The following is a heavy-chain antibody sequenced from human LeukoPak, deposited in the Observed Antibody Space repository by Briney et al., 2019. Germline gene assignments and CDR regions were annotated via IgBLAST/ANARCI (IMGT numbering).Heavy chain of an antibody. Sequence: SGTLSLTCTVSGGSISSSSWSWMRQSPRKGLESIGYISNNGKAKYKSSFEGRVTMSVDTSKSQFSLNLSSVTAADTAVYYCARRVVSAKFRNLLYYYMDVWGKGTTVIVS. J-gene: IGHJ6*03. V-gene: IGHV4-4*09. CDR2: ISNNGKA. D-gene: IGHD2-15*01. CDR1: GGSISSSS. CDR3: ARRVVSAKFRNLLYYYMDV.